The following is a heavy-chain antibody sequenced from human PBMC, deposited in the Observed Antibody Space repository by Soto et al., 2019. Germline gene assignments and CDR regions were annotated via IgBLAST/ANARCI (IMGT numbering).Heavy chain of an antibody. Sequence: QVQLQESGPGLVKPSGTLSLTCVVSGASISSSNWWSWVRQPPGQRLEWIGEIYHSGSTNYNPSLKSRVTISMDKYNNQFSLKLSSATAADTAVYFCARDPGTARGSTNWFDSWGQGTLVTVSS. CDR3: ARDPGTARGSTNWFDS. CDR2: IYHSGST. D-gene: IGHD5-18*01. CDR1: GASISSSNW. V-gene: IGHV4-4*02. J-gene: IGHJ5*01.